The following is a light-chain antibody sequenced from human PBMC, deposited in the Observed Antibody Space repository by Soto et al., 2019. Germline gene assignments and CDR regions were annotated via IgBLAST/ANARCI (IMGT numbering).Light chain of an antibody. CDR3: QHYNSYSEA. V-gene: IGKV1-5*03. Sequence: DIPMTQSPSSLSASVGDRVTITCRASQSISSYLNWYQQKPGKAPKLLIYKASTLKSGVPSRFSGSGSGTDFTLPISSLQPDDFATYYCQHYNSYSEAFGQGTKVELK. J-gene: IGKJ1*01. CDR2: KAS. CDR1: QSISSY.